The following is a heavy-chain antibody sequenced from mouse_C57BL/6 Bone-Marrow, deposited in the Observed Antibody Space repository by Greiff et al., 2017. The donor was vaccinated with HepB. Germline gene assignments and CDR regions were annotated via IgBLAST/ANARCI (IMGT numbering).Heavy chain of an antibody. CDR2: ISSGGDYI. D-gene: IGHD3-3*01. Sequence: EVKLMESGGGLVQPGGSLKLSCAASGFTFSSYAMSWVRQTPEKRLEWVAYISSGGDYIYYADTVKGRFTISRDNARNTLYLQMSSLKSEDTAMYYCTRERAAFYYFDYWGQGTTLTVSS. V-gene: IGHV5-9-1*02. CDR3: TRERAAFYYFDY. J-gene: IGHJ2*01. CDR1: GFTFSSYA.